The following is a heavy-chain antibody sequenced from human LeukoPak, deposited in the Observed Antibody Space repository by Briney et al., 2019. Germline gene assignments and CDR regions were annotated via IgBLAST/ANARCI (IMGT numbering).Heavy chain of an antibody. V-gene: IGHV1-8*02. CDR2: MNPNSGNT. CDR1: GYTFTSYA. J-gene: IGHJ6*03. D-gene: IGHD2-15*01. Sequence: ASVKVSCKASGYTFTSYAMNWVRQAPGQGLEWMGWMNPNSGNTGYAQKFQGRVTMTRNTSISTAYMELSSLRSEDTAVYYCARGIVVVVAADYYYYMDVWGKGTTVTISS. CDR3: ARGIVVVVAADYYYYMDV.